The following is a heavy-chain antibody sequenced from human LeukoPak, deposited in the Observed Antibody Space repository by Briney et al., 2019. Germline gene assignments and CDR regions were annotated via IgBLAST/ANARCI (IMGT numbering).Heavy chain of an antibody. J-gene: IGHJ4*02. V-gene: IGHV3-23*01. CDR2: ITSSGETT. D-gene: IGHD3-22*01. CDR3: ARDRPNYYGANGHYYRRDGDY. CDR1: GFTFSIYA. Sequence: GEALKISCAASGFTFSIYAMSWVRQAPGKWLEWVSSITSSGETTYYAGSVKGQFTISRDNSKNTVYLQMNSLSAEDTAVYYCARDRPNYYGANGHYYRRDGDYWGQGTLVTVSS.